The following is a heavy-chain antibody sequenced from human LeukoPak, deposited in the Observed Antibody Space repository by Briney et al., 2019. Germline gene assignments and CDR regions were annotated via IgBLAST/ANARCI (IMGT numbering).Heavy chain of an antibody. CDR2: IWYDGSNK. CDR1: GFTFSSYW. CDR3: ARGSLGTIAVAGTLDY. D-gene: IGHD6-19*01. J-gene: IGHJ4*02. V-gene: IGHV3-33*08. Sequence: GGSLRLSCAASGFTFSSYWMHWVRQAPGKGLEWVAVIWYDGSNKYYADSVKGRFTISRDNSKNTLYLQMNSLRAEDTAVYYCARGSLGTIAVAGTLDYWGQGILVTVSS.